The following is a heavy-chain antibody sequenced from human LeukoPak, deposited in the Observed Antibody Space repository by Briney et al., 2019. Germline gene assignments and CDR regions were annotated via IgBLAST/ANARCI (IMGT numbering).Heavy chain of an antibody. CDR1: GYTFTSYD. J-gene: IGHJ5*02. CDR2: MNPNSGNT. V-gene: IGHV1-8*01. Sequence: ASVKVSCMASGYTFTSYDINWVRQATGQGLEWMGWMNPNSGNTGYAQKFQGRVTMTRNTSISTAYMELSSLRSEDTAVYYCARGRRLRGWYPNNWFDPWGQGTLVTVSS. D-gene: IGHD6-19*01. CDR3: ARGRRLRGWYPNNWFDP.